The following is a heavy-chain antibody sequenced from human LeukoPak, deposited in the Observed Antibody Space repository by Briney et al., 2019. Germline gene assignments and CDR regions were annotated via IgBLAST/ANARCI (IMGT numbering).Heavy chain of an antibody. CDR1: GFTFSTYA. V-gene: IGHV3-30-3*02. D-gene: IGHD2-15*01. J-gene: IGHJ4*02. Sequence: RSLRLSCVASGFTFSTYAMHWVRQAPGKGLEWVAVILYDGNNKYYADSVKGRFTISRDNSKNTLYLQMNSLRAEDTAVYYCAKSGYCSGGSCYFYFDYWGQGTLVTVSS. CDR2: ILYDGNNK. CDR3: AKSGYCSGGSCYFYFDY.